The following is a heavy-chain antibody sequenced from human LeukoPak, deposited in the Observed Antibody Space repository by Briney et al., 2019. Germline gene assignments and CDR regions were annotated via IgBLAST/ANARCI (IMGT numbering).Heavy chain of an antibody. Sequence: GGSLRLSCAASGFTFSSYSMNWVRQAPGKGLEWVSSISSSSSYIYYADSVKGRFTISRDNAKNSLYLQMNSLRAEDTAVYYCARDWDCSGGSCYSPSYPMGSYGMDVWGQGTTVTVSS. D-gene: IGHD2-15*01. J-gene: IGHJ6*02. CDR3: ARDWDCSGGSCYSPSYPMGSYGMDV. V-gene: IGHV3-21*01. CDR1: GFTFSSYS. CDR2: ISSSSSYI.